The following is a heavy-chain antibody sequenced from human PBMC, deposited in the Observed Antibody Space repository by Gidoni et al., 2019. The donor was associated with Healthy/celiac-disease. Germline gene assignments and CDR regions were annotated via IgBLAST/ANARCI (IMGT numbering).Heavy chain of an antibody. V-gene: IGHV5-51*01. D-gene: IGHD1-1*01. Sequence: EVQLVQSGAEVKKPGESLKISCKGSGYSFTSYWIGWVRQMPGKGLEWMGIIYPGDSDTRYSPSFQGQVTISADKSISTAYLQWSSLKASDTAMYYCARHYRWGTGTTPLSGPMDVWGQGTTVTVSS. CDR3: ARHYRWGTGTTPLSGPMDV. J-gene: IGHJ6*02. CDR1: GYSFTSYW. CDR2: IYPGDSDT.